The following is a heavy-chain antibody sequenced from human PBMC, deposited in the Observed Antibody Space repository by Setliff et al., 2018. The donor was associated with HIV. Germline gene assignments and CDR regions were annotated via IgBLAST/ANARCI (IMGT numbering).Heavy chain of an antibody. CDR2: IWNDGSEK. D-gene: IGHD1-1*01. J-gene: IGHJ6*02. Sequence: GGSLRLSCTASGFTFNSYGMHWVRQAPGKGLEWVAVIWNDGSEKYYVDSVKGRFTISRDNSKNTLYLQMNSLRAEDTALYYCAKVAPLPGTMDVWGQGTTVTVSS. CDR3: AKVAPLPGTMDV. CDR1: GFTFNSYG. V-gene: IGHV3-33*06.